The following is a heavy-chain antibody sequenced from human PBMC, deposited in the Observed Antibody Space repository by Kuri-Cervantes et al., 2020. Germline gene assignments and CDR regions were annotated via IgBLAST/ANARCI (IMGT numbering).Heavy chain of an antibody. CDR2: ISSSSSYI. J-gene: IGHJ4*02. CDR1: GFTFSSYS. CDR3: ARFIAAAGNPGEN. D-gene: IGHD6-13*01. V-gene: IGHV3-21*04. Sequence: GGSLRLSCAASGFTFSSYSMNWVRQAPGKGLEWVSSISSSSSYIYYADSVKGRFTISRDNAKNSLYLQMNSLRAEDTAVYYCARFIAAAGNPGENWGQGTLVTVSS.